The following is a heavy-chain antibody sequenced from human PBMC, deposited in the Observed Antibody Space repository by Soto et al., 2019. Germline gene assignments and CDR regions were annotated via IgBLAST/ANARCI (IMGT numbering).Heavy chain of an antibody. V-gene: IGHV3-73*01. J-gene: IGHJ6*03. CDR3: TRHAEYYYGSGSSSNYYYYYMDV. Sequence: EVQLVESGGGLVQPGGSLKLSCAASGFTFSGSAMHWVRQASGKGLEWVGRIRSKANSYATAYAASVKGRFTISRDDSKNTAYLQMNSLKTEDTAVYYCTRHAEYYYGSGSSSNYYYYYMDVWGKGTTVTVSS. CDR1: GFTFSGSA. CDR2: IRSKANSYAT. D-gene: IGHD3-10*01.